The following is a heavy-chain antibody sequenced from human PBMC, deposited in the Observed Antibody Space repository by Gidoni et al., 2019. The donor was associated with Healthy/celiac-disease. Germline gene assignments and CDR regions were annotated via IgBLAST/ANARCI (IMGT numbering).Heavy chain of an antibody. CDR3: ARGGGYSGYDDWFDP. J-gene: IGHJ5*02. Sequence: QVQLQESGTGLVKPSQTLSLTCTVSGGSISSGGYYWSWIRQHPGKGLELIGYIYYSGSTYYNPSLKSRVTIAVDTSKNQFSLKLSSVTAADTAVYYCARGGGYSGYDDWFDPWGQGTLVTVSS. V-gene: IGHV4-31*03. CDR2: IYYSGST. CDR1: GGSISSGGYY. D-gene: IGHD5-12*01.